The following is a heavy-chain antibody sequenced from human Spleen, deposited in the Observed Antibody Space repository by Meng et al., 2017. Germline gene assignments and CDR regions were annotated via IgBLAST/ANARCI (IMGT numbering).Heavy chain of an antibody. J-gene: IGHJ4*02. CDR3: TRGKKYYYDSTGYFAY. CDR2: INHGGST. V-gene: IGHV4-34*01. Sequence: QGPLEQWGAGLLKPSETRFITCAVYGESPSGYSWSWIRQPPGKGLEWIGEINHGGSTNYNPSLKSRVTISVDTSKNHFSLNLTSVTAADTAVYYCTRGKKYYYDSTGYFAYWGQGTLVTVSS. D-gene: IGHD3-22*01. CDR1: GESPSGYS.